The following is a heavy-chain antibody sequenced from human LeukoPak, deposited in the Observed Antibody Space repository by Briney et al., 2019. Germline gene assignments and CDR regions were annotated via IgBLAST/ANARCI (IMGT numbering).Heavy chain of an antibody. J-gene: IGHJ4*02. V-gene: IGHV3-23*01. D-gene: IGHD3-10*01. Sequence: GGSLRLSCAVSGFTFSNYAMTWVRQGPGKGLEWVSGISGSGDTIYYADSEKGRFTTSRDNFRNTLYLQMNSLTVDDTAVYFCRGVCVRSAVGYLDYWGQGILVTVSP. CDR1: GFTFSNYA. CDR2: ISGSGDTI. CDR3: RGVCVRSAVGYLDY.